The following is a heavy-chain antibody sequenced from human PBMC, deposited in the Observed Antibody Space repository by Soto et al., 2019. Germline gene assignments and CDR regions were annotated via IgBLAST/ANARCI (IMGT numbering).Heavy chain of an antibody. V-gene: IGHV3-48*02. CDR2: IASSSRTI. Sequence: HPGGSLRLSCAASGFSLSDYSMNWVRLAPGKGLEWISYIASSSRTIYYADSVKGRFTISRDDAKNSLYLQVNSLRDGDTAVYYCARGRGDYYYYAMDVWGQGTTVTVSS. J-gene: IGHJ6*02. CDR3: ARGRGDYYYYAMDV. CDR1: GFSLSDYS.